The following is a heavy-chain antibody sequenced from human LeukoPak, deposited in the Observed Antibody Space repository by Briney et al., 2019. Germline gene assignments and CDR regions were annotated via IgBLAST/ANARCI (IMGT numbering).Heavy chain of an antibody. J-gene: IGHJ6*03. Sequence: ASQTLSLTCTVSGGSISSGSYYWSWIRQPPGKGLEWIGYIYYSGSTYYNPSLKSRVTISVDTSKNQFSLKLSSVTAADTAVYYCARDPEYYDFWSGFRGVNYYMDVWGKGTTVTVSS. D-gene: IGHD3-3*01. V-gene: IGHV4-30-4*07. CDR3: ARDPEYYDFWSGFRGVNYYMDV. CDR2: IYYSGST. CDR1: GGSISSGSYY.